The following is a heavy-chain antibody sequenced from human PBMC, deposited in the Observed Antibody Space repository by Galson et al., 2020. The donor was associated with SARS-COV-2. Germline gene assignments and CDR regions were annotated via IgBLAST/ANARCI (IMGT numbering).Heavy chain of an antibody. CDR2: IYPGDSDT. CDR3: ATMGGSIWYHQVAFET. J-gene: IGHJ3*02. D-gene: IGHD6-13*01. CDR1: GYSFTSYW. Sequence: GESLKISCKGSGYSFTSYWIGWVRQMPGKGLEWMGIIYPGDSDTRYSPSFQGQVTISADKSISTAYLQWSSLKASDTAMYYCATMGGSIWYHQVAFETGGQWTVVTVSP. V-gene: IGHV5-51*01.